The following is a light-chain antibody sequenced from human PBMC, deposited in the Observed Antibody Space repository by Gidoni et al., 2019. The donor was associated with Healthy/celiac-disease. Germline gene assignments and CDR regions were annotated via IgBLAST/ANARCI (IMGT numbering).Light chain of an antibody. V-gene: IGKV1-8*01. CDR2: AAS. Sequence: AIRITQSQSSPSASTGDRVTITCRAIQGIRSYLDWYQQKPGKAPKLLIYAASTLQSGVPSRFSGSGSGTDFTLTISCLQSADFATYSCQQYYSYPITFGQGKRLEIK. J-gene: IGKJ5*01. CDR1: QGIRSY. CDR3: QQYYSYPIT.